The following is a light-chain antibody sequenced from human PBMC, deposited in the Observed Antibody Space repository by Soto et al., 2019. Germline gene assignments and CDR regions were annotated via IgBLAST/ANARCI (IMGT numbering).Light chain of an antibody. CDR1: RSLLSTSDNKHY. Sequence: DIVLTQSPDSLAVFLGERATINCKSSRSLLSTSDNKHYLAWYQRKSGQPPNLLIYGASTRDLGVPDRFSGSRSGPDSTRAISNVQAEEVAVYCCQQYLDTPPFMHTFGQGTHLEIK. J-gene: IGKJ2*01. CDR3: QQYLDTPPFMHT. V-gene: IGKV4-1*01. CDR2: GAS.